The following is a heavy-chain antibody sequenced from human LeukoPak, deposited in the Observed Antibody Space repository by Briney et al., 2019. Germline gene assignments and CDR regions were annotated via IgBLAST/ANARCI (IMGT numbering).Heavy chain of an antibody. J-gene: IGHJ4*02. D-gene: IGHD6-13*01. CDR3: AKDGGKRIAAAGPLFYFDY. Sequence: PGGSLRLSCAASGFTFSSYAMSWVRQAPGKGPEWVSTIRGSSGSTYYADSVKGRFTISRDNSKKKLYLQMTSLRAEDTAVYYCAKDGGKRIAAAGPLFYFDYWGQGTLVTVSS. CDR1: GFTFSSYA. CDR2: IRGSSGST. V-gene: IGHV3-23*01.